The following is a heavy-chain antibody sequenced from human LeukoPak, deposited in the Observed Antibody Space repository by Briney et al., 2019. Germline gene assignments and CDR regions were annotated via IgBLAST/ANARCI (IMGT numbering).Heavy chain of an antibody. CDR3: ARSEGYDRSDY. J-gene: IGHJ4*02. D-gene: IGHD3-3*01. CDR2: IFPGDSDT. V-gene: IGHV5-51*01. CDR1: GYNFATYW. Sequence: PGESLKISCQGSGYNFATYWIGWVRQMPGKGLEWMGIIFPGDSDTRYNPSFQGQVTFSVDNSINTAYLQWSSLKASDTAMYYCARSEGYDRSDYWGQGTLVTVSS.